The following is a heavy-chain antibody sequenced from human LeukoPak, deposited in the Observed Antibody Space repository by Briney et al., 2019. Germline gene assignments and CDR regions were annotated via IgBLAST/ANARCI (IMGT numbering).Heavy chain of an antibody. CDR3: ANYYYDKSGYKN. V-gene: IGHV3-23*01. CDR2: ISSSGGRT. Sequence: PGGSLRLSCAASGFIFRRYAMSWVRQAPGKGLEWVSSISSSGGRTFYADSVKGRATISRDNSKNVLYLQVNSLRAEDTAVFYCANYYYDKSGYKNWGQGTLVTVSS. J-gene: IGHJ4*02. D-gene: IGHD3-22*01. CDR1: GFIFRRYA.